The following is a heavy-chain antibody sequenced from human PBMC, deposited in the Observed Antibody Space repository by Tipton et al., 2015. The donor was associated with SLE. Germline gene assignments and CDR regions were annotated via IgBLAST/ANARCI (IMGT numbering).Heavy chain of an antibody. Sequence: TLSLTCTVSGGSISSGGYYWSWIRQHPGKGLEWIGYIYYSGSTNYNPSLKSRVTISVDTSKNQFSLKLSSATAADTAVYYCAFSVSDYFDYWGQGTLVTVSS. CDR2: IYYSGST. CDR3: AFSVSDYFDY. V-gene: IGHV4-61*08. J-gene: IGHJ4*02. D-gene: IGHD3-10*01. CDR1: GGSISSGGYY.